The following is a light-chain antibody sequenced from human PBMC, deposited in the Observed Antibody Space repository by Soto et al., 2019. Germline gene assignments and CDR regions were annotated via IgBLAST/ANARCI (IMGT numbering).Light chain of an antibody. J-gene: IGLJ1*01. Sequence: QSVLTQPASVSGSPGQSITISCTGTSSDVGGYNYVSWYQQHPGKAPKRMIYEVSNRPSGVSNRFSGSKSGNTASLTISGLQAEDEADYYCSSYTSSSDVFGTGTKVTVL. CDR1: SSDVGGYNY. CDR2: EVS. CDR3: SSYTSSSDV. V-gene: IGLV2-14*01.